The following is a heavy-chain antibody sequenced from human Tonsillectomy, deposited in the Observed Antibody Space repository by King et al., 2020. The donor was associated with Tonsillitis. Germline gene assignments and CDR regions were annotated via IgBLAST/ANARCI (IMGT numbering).Heavy chain of an antibody. CDR1: GYTFTSYT. D-gene: IGHD1-14*01. V-gene: IGHV1-18*04. CDR3: ARGEPLDY. Sequence: VQLVESGPEVKKPGASVKVSCTASGYTFTSYTISWVRQAPGQGLEWMGWISGYSGNTNYAQKLRGRVTITTDTSTSTAYMELRSLRSDDTAVYFCARGEPLDYWGQGTLVTVSS. J-gene: IGHJ4*02. CDR2: ISGYSGNT.